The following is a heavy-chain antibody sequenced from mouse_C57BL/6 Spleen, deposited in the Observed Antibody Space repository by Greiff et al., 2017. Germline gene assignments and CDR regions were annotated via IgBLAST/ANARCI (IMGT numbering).Heavy chain of an antibody. J-gene: IGHJ2*01. D-gene: IGHD2-3*01. V-gene: IGHV1-80*01. CDR2: IYPGDGDT. CDR1: GYAFSSYW. Sequence: QVQLKESGAELVKPGASVKISCKASGYAFSSYWMNWVKQRPGKGLEWIGQIYPGDGDTNYNGKFKGKAILTADKSSSTAYMQLSSLTSEDSAVYFCAREGYSYYFDYWGQGTTLTVSS. CDR3: AREGYSYYFDY.